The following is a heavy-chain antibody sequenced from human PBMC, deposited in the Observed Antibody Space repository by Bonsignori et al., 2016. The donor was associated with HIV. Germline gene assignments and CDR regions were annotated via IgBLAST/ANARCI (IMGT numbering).Heavy chain of an antibody. Sequence: WIRQPPGKGLEWVSSTTSSGDSTYYADSVKGRFTISRDNSKNTLYLQMNSLRAEDTAVYYCAKGRTSDYWGQGTLVTVSS. CDR2: TTSSGDST. V-gene: IGHV3-23*01. CDR3: AKGRTSDY. J-gene: IGHJ4*02. D-gene: IGHD2-2*01.